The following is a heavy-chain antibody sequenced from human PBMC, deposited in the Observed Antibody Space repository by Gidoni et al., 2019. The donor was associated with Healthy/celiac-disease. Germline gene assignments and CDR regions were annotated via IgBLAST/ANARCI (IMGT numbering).Heavy chain of an antibody. CDR3: AKDGYYGSGSYLGTFDY. Sequence: EVQLVESGRGLVQPGRSLRLSCAASGFTFDDYAMHWVRQAPGKGLEWVSGISWNSGSIGYADSVKGRFTISRDNAKNSLYLQMNSLRAEDTALYYCAKDGYYGSGSYLGTFDYWGQGTLVTVSS. J-gene: IGHJ4*02. V-gene: IGHV3-9*01. CDR2: ISWNSGSI. D-gene: IGHD3-10*01. CDR1: GFTFDDYA.